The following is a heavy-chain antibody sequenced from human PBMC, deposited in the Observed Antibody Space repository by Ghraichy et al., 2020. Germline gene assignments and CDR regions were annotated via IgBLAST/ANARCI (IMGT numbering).Heavy chain of an antibody. CDR2: ISGSGGST. Sequence: GGSLRLSCAASGFTFSSYAMSWVRQAPGKGLEWVSAISGSGGSTYYVDSVKGRFTISRDNSKNTLYLQMNSLRAEDTAVYYCAKLRGRWELLEVYFDYWGQGTLVTVSS. CDR1: GFTFSSYA. D-gene: IGHD1-26*01. CDR3: AKLRGRWELLEVYFDY. V-gene: IGHV3-23*01. J-gene: IGHJ4*02.